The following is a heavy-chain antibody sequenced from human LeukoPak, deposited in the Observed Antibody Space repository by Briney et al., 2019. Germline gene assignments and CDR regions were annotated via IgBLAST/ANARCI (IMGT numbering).Heavy chain of an antibody. V-gene: IGHV5-51*01. Sequence: HGESLKISCKGSGYRFTSYWIGWVRQMPGKGLEWLGIIYPGDSDTRYSPSFQGQVTISADKSISTAYLQWSSLKASDTAMYYCAKGYYYDSSGTFDAFDIWGQGTMVTVSS. D-gene: IGHD3-22*01. CDR2: IYPGDSDT. CDR1: GYRFTSYW. CDR3: AKGYYYDSSGTFDAFDI. J-gene: IGHJ3*02.